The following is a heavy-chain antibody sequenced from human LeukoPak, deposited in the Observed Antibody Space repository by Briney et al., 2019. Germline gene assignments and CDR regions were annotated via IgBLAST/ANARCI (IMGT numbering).Heavy chain of an antibody. CDR2: IYTSGST. V-gene: IGHV4-61*02. Sequence: SQTLSLTCTVSGGSISSGSYYWSWIRQPAGKGLEWIGRIYTSGSTNYNPSLKSRVTISVDTSKNQFSLKLSSVTAADTAVYYCARGYCSSTSCLDAFDIWGQGTMVTVSS. CDR1: GGSISSGSYY. J-gene: IGHJ3*02. CDR3: ARGYCSSTSCLDAFDI. D-gene: IGHD2-2*01.